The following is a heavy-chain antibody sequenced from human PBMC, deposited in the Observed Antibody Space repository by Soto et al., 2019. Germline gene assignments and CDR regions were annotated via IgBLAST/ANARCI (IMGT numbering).Heavy chain of an antibody. CDR1: GFTFSSYA. Sequence: VQLVESGGGVVQPGRSLRLSCAASGFTFSSYAMHWVRQAPGKGLEWVAVISYDGSNKYYADSEKGRFTISRDNSKNTMYLQMNSLRAEDTAVYYCARAGYSSSWYFYYYYYGMDVWGQGTTVTVSS. CDR3: ARAGYSSSWYFYYYYYGMDV. J-gene: IGHJ6*02. CDR2: ISYDGSNK. D-gene: IGHD6-13*01. V-gene: IGHV3-30-3*01.